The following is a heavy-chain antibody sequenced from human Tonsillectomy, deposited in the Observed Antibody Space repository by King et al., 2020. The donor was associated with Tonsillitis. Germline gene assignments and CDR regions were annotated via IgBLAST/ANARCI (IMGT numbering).Heavy chain of an antibody. Sequence: VQLQESGPGLVKPSETLSLTCSVSGGSISTYYWTWLRQPAGKGLEWIGRVYTTGSTYYNPSLASRVTMSLDTSKRQFSLKMTSVAAADAGMYYCARDRRGGLGIDNWGQGTLVTVSS. V-gene: IGHV4-4*07. J-gene: IGHJ4*02. CDR3: ARDRRGGLGIDN. CDR1: GGSISTYY. D-gene: IGHD7-27*01. CDR2: VYTTGST.